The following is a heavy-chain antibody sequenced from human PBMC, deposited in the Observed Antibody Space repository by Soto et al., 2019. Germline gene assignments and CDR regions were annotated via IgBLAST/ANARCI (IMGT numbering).Heavy chain of an antibody. CDR1: GFSFSVYP. CDR3: ASLINVAAAGTPHYYGVDV. D-gene: IGHD6-13*01. J-gene: IGHJ6*02. CDR2: ISFDGSKT. Sequence: ESGGGVVRPGRSLRLSCAASGFSFSVYPMTWVRQAPGKGMEWVAFISFDGSKTYYSDSVKGRFTISRDNSKNTVALQMNNLRPGDAAVYHCASLINVAAAGTPHYYGVDVWGQGTTVTVS. V-gene: IGHV3-30*04.